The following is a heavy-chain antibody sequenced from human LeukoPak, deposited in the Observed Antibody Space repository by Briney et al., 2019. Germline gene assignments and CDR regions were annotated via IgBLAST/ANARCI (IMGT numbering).Heavy chain of an antibody. V-gene: IGHV3-33*01. CDR1: GFTFSSYG. Sequence: GRPLRLSCAASGFTFSSYGMHWVRQAPGKGLEWVAVIWYDGSNKYYADSVKGRFTISRDNSKNTLYLQMNSLRAEDTAVYYCARDNRLATIDYWGQGTLVTVSS. J-gene: IGHJ4*02. D-gene: IGHD3-9*01. CDR3: ARDNRLATIDY. CDR2: IWYDGSNK.